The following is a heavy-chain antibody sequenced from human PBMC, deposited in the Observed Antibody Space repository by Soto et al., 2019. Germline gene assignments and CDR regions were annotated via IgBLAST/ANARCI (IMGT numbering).Heavy chain of an antibody. J-gene: IGHJ6*02. V-gene: IGHV3-23*01. CDR2: ISGSGGST. Sequence: VQLLESGGGLVQPGGSLRLSCAASGFTFSSYAMSWVRQAPGKGLEWVSTISGSGGSTYYADSVKGRFTISRDNSKSTLYLQMNSLRAEDTAVYYCARELLYYYGSGSYYNNYYYGMDVWGQGTTVTVSS. CDR1: GFTFSSYA. D-gene: IGHD3-10*01. CDR3: ARELLYYYGSGSYYNNYYYGMDV.